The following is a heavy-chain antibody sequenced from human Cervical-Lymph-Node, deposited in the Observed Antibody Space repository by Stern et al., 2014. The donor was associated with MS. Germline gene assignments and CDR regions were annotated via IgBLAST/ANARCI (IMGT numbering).Heavy chain of an antibody. CDR2: IIPIFGTA. CDR3: ATTIYCSSTSCYVHYYYGMDV. J-gene: IGHJ6*02. D-gene: IGHD2-2*01. Sequence: QVQLGQSGAEVKKPGASVKVSCKASGGTFSSYAISWVRQAPGQGLEWMGGIIPIFGTANYAQKFQGRVTITADESTSTAYMELSSLRSEDTAVYYCATTIYCSSTSCYVHYYYGMDVWGQGTTVTVSS. CDR1: GGTFSSYA. V-gene: IGHV1-69*01.